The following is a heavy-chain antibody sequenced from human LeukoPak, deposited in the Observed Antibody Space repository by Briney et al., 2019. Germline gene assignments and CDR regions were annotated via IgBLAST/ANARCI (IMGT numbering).Heavy chain of an antibody. D-gene: IGHD1-26*01. J-gene: IGHJ3*02. CDR3: ARLRSPGSYFSAFDI. Sequence: PGGSLRLSCAASGFTFDDYGMSWVRQAPGKGLEWVSGINWNGGSTGYADSVKGRFTISIDNAKNSLYLQMNSLRAEDTAVYYCARLRSPGSYFSAFDIWGQGTMVTVSS. CDR1: GFTFDDYG. CDR2: INWNGGST. V-gene: IGHV3-20*04.